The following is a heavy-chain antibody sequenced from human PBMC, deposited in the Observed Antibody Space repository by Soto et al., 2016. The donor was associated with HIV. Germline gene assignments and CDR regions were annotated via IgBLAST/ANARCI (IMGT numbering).Heavy chain of an antibody. CDR1: GFTFSGSA. CDR3: TEARYYCSGGSCPHWFDP. Sequence: EVQLVESGGGLVQPGGSLKLSCAASGFTFSGSAMHWVRQASGKGLEWVGRIRSKANNYATAYAASVKGRFTISRDDSKNTAYLQMDSLKTEDTAVYYCTEARYYCSGGSCPHWFDPLGPGNPWSPVSS. J-gene: IGHJ5*02. D-gene: IGHD2-15*01. V-gene: IGHV3-73*01. CDR2: IRSKANNYAT.